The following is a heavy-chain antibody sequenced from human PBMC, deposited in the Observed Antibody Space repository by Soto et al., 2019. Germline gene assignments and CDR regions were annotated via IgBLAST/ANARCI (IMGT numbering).Heavy chain of an antibody. CDR2: IFPDDSDT. J-gene: IGHJ4*02. D-gene: IGHD6-19*01. V-gene: IGHV5-51*01. CDR3: AVPSGGGKQWLVPS. Sequence: GESLKISCKASGYIIKNYWIGWVRQMPGQGLEWMGIIFPDDSDTRYSPSFQGQVTISADKSISTAYLQWSSLKASDTAMYYCAVPSGGGKQWLVPSWGQGTLVTVSS. CDR1: GYIIKNYW.